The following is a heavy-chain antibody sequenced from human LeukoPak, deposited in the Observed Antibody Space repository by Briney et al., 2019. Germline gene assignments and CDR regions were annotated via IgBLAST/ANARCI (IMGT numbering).Heavy chain of an antibody. V-gene: IGHV4-39*07. CDR3: ARAVGGIGSGSYGDYFDY. D-gene: IGHD3-10*01. Sequence: SETLSLTCTVSGGSISSSSYKWGWMRQPPGKGLEWIGSIYDSGSTYYNPSLKSRVTISVDTSKNQFSLKLRSVTAADTAVYFCARAVGGIGSGSYGDYFDYWGQGTLVTVSS. CDR1: GGSISSSSYK. CDR2: IYDSGST. J-gene: IGHJ4*02.